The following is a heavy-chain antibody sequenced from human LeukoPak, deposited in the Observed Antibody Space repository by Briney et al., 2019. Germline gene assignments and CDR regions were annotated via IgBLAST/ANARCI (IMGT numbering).Heavy chain of an antibody. CDR3: ARADVWLSPTQD. Sequence: GASVKVSCKASGYTFTSYYMHWVRQAPGQGLEWMGWISAYNGNTNYAQKLQGRVTMTTDTSTSTAYMELRSLRSDDTAVYYCARADVWLSPTQDWGQGTLVTVSS. J-gene: IGHJ4*02. CDR1: GYTFTSYY. V-gene: IGHV1-18*04. D-gene: IGHD3-9*01. CDR2: ISAYNGNT.